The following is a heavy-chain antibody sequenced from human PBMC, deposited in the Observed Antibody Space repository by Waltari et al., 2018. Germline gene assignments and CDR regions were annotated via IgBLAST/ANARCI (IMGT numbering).Heavy chain of an antibody. CDR1: GGTFSRYP. Sequence: QVQLVQSGAEVKKPGSSVQVSCKASGGTFSRYPISWLRPAPLQGLEWMGGIIPIFGTANYAQKFQGRVTITADESTSTAYMELSSLRSEDTAVYYCARSQWLANYYYYGMDVWGQGTTVTVSS. J-gene: IGHJ6*02. D-gene: IGHD6-19*01. CDR2: IIPIFGTA. V-gene: IGHV1-69*12. CDR3: ARSQWLANYYYYGMDV.